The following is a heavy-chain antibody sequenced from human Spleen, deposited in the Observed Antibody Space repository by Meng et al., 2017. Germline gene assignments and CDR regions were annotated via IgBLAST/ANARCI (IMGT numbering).Heavy chain of an antibody. J-gene: IGHJ1*01. CDR3: AKGNGWFFF. Sequence: QVQLRECGPGLGKASETLSLTRTVSGGSMSNSYWSWIRQPPGKRLEWIGYIHFSGSTNYSPSLKSRVTISLDTSKNQFSLRLSSVTAADTAVYYCAKGNGWFFFWGQGTLVTVSS. V-gene: IGHV4-59*01. CDR2: IHFSGST. D-gene: IGHD6-19*01. CDR1: GGSMSNSY.